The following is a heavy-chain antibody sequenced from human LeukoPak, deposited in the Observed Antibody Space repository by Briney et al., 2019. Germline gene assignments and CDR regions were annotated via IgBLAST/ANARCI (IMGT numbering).Heavy chain of an antibody. V-gene: IGHV4-34*01. CDR2: INHSGST. Sequence: SETLSLTCAVYGGSFSGYYWSWIRQPPGKGLEWIGEINHSGSTNYNPSLKSRVTISVDTSKNQFSLQLNSVTPEDTAVYYCARELMSAYLLDYWGQGTLVTVSS. J-gene: IGHJ4*02. CDR3: ARELMSAYLLDY. CDR1: GGSFSGYY. D-gene: IGHD3-3*01.